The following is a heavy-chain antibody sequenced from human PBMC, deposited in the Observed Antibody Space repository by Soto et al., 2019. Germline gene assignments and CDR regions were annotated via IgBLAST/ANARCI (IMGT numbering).Heavy chain of an antibody. CDR2: IIPILGIA. Sequence: SVKVSCKASGGTFSSYTISWVRQAPGQGLEWMGRIIPILGIANYAQKFQGRVTITADKSTSTAYMELSSLRSEDTAVYYCARDTRSYGYHYWGQGTLVTVSS. CDR1: GGTFSSYT. J-gene: IGHJ4*02. CDR3: ARDTRSYGYHY. V-gene: IGHV1-69*04. D-gene: IGHD5-18*01.